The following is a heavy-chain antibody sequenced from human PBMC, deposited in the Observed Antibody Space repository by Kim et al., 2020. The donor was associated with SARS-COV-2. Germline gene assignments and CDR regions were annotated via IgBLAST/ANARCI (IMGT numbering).Heavy chain of an antibody. Sequence: GGSLRLSCAASGFTFSSYAMHWVRQAPGKGLEWVAVISYDGSNKYYADSVKGRFTISRDNSKNTLYLQMNSLRAEDTAMYYCARSTSGSYYTCLDYWGQGTLVTVSS. CDR1: GFTFSSYA. D-gene: IGHD1-26*01. CDR3: ARSTSGSYYTCLDY. J-gene: IGHJ4*02. CDR2: ISYDGSNK. V-gene: IGHV3-30-3*01.